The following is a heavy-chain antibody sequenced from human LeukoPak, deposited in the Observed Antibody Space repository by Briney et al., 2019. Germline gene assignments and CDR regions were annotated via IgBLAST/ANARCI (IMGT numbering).Heavy chain of an antibody. D-gene: IGHD3-22*01. CDR3: ARQGGYYYDSSGYRPYYFDY. CDR2: IYYSGST. V-gene: IGHV4-39*01. Sequence: SETLSLTCTVSGGSISSSSYYWGWIRQPPGKGLEWIGSIYYSGSTYYNPSLKSRVTISVDTSKNQFSLQLSSVTAADTAVYYCARQGGYYYDSSGYRPYYFDYWGQGTLVTVSS. CDR1: GGSISSSSYY. J-gene: IGHJ4*02.